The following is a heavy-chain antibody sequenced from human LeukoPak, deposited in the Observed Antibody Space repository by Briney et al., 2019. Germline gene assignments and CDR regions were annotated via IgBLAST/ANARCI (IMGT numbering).Heavy chain of an antibody. CDR2: IYYSGST. CDR3: ARGLEGFGELLGWFDP. D-gene: IGHD3-10*01. CDR1: GGSISSYY. V-gene: IGHV4-59*01. J-gene: IGHJ5*02. Sequence: SETLSLTCTVSGGSISSYYWSWIRQPPGKGLEWIGYIYYSGSTNYNPSLKSRVTISVDTSKNQFSLKLSSVTAADTAVYYCARGLEGFGELLGWFDPWGQGTLVTVSS.